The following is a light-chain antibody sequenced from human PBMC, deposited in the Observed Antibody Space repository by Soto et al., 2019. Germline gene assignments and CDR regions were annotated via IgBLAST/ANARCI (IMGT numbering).Light chain of an antibody. J-gene: IGLJ1*01. Sequence: QSALTQPRSVSGSPGQSVTISCTGTSSDVGTYNFVSWYQQHPGKAPKFMIYDVTKRPSGVPDRFSGSKSGNTASLTISGLQAEDEADYYCCSYVGSYTSYVFGTGTKGTVL. V-gene: IGLV2-11*01. CDR2: DVT. CDR1: SSDVGTYNF. CDR3: CSYVGSYTSYV.